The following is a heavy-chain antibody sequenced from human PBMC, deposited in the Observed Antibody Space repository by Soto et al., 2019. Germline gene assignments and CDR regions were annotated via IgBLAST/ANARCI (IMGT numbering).Heavy chain of an antibody. Sequence: QITLNESGPTQVKPRQTLTLTCTFSGFSLTTSGVGVGWIRQSPGKAPEWLALIYWDDDKRYSPSLKSRLTITKDTSKNQVVLTLADLDPADTATYYCAHRVLRTVFGLVTTTAIYFAFLGQGTPVAVSS. CDR3: AHRVLRTVFGLVTTTAIYFAF. CDR2: IYWDDDK. V-gene: IGHV2-5*02. J-gene: IGHJ4*02. D-gene: IGHD3-3*01. CDR1: GFSLTTSGVG.